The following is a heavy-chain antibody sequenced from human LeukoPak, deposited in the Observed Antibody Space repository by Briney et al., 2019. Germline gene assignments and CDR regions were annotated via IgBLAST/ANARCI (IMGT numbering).Heavy chain of an antibody. CDR2: ITPNADRT. CDR3: AITHGYYDGSGYWVQ. CDR1: GFTFGSYG. J-gene: IGHJ1*01. V-gene: IGHV3-23*01. D-gene: IGHD3-22*01. Sequence: PGRSLRLSCAASGFTFGSYGMSWVRQAPGKGLEWVSFITPNADRTSYADSVEGRFTISRDNPRNMLYMQMNSLRDEDTALYYCAITHGYYDGSGYWVQWGQGTLVTVSS.